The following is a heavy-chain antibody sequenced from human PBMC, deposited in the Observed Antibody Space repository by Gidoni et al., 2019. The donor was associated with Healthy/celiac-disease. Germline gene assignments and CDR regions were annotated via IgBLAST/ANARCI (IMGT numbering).Heavy chain of an antibody. CDR3: ARGNGSGSGLWFDY. J-gene: IGHJ4*02. CDR1: GFTFSSYA. D-gene: IGHD3-10*01. V-gene: IGHV3-30*04. Sequence: QVQLVESGGGVVQPGRSLRLSCAASGFTFSSYAMHWVRQAPDKGLEWVAVISYDGSNKDYADSGKGRFTISRDNAKNTLYLQMNSLRAEDTAVYYCARGNGSGSGLWFDYWGQGTLVTVSS. CDR2: ISYDGSNK.